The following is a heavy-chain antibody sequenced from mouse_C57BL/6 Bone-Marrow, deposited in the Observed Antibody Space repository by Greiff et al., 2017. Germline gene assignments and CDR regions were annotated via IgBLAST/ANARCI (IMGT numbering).Heavy chain of an antibody. J-gene: IGHJ4*01. Sequence: QVQLQQSGPELVKPGASVKISCKASGYAFSRSWMNWVKQRPGKGLEWIGRIYPGDGDTNYNGKFKGKATLTADKSSSTAYMQLSSLTSEDSAVYFYARTGGLRRAMDYWGQGTSVTVSS. D-gene: IGHD2-4*01. CDR3: ARTGGLRRAMDY. V-gene: IGHV1-82*01. CDR2: IYPGDGDT. CDR1: GYAFSRSW.